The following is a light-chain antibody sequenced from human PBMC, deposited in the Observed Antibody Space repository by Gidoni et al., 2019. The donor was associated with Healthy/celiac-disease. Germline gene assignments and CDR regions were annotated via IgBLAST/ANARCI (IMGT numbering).Light chain of an antibody. CDR1: RSDVGGYNY. Sequence: QSALTQPASVSGSPGQSSSISCTGTRSDVGGYNYGSWYQQHPGNAPKLLIYEVSHRPSGVSNRFSGSKSGNTASLTISGLHAEDEADYYCSSYTTSSTLGVFGGGTKLTVL. V-gene: IGLV2-14*01. CDR2: EVS. J-gene: IGLJ3*02. CDR3: SSYTTSSTLGV.